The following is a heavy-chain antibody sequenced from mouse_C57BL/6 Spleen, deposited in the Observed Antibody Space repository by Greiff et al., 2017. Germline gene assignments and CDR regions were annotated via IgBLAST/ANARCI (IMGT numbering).Heavy chain of an antibody. V-gene: IGHV1-53*01. J-gene: IGHJ1*03. CDR2: INPSNGGT. CDR3: ARSPYYSNYWYFDV. Sequence: QVQLQQPGTELVKPGASVKLSCKASGYTFTSYWMHWVKQRPGQGLEWIGNINPSNGGTNFNEKFKSKATLTVDKSSSTAYMQLSSLTSEDSAVYYCARSPYYSNYWYFDVWGTGTTVTVSS. CDR1: GYTFTSYW. D-gene: IGHD2-5*01.